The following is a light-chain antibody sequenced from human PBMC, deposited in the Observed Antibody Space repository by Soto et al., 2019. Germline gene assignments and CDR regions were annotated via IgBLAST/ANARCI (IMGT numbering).Light chain of an antibody. CDR1: QKIADNY. J-gene: IGKJ3*01. CDR3: QQFGSSPLFT. Sequence: VLTQSPATLSLSPGDRATLSCRASQKIADNYLAWYQQKPGQAPRLIIYDASKRPTGNPERFSGSGYGTDFTLAINRLEPEDFAVYYCQQFGSSPLFTFGPGTKVDIK. V-gene: IGKV3-20*01. CDR2: DAS.